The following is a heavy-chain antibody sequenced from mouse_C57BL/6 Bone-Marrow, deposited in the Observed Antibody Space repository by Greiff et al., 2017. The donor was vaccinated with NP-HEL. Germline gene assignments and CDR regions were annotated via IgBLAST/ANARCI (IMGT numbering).Heavy chain of an antibody. CDR2: IHPNSGST. Sequence: VKLMESGAELVKPGASVKLSCKASGYTFTSYWMHWVKQRPGQGLEWIGMIHPNSGSTNYNEKFKSKATLTVDKSSSTAYMQLSSLTSEDSAVYYCARGGAVTSYWGQGTLVTVSA. CDR1: GYTFTSYW. V-gene: IGHV1-64*01. CDR3: ARGGAVTSY. J-gene: IGHJ3*01.